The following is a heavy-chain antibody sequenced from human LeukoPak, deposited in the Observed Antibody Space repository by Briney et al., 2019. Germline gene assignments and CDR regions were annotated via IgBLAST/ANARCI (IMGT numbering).Heavy chain of an antibody. V-gene: IGHV4-4*07. CDR2: IYTSGST. CDR1: GVSISSYY. CDR3: ARVEETTQPPYNYYYYMDV. Sequence: SETLSLTCTVSGVSISSYYWSWIRQPAGKGLEWIGRIYTSGSTNYNPSLKSRVTMSVDTSKNQFSLNLSSVTAADTAVYYCARVEETTQPPYNYYYYMDVWGKGTTVTVSS. D-gene: IGHD4-11*01. J-gene: IGHJ6*03.